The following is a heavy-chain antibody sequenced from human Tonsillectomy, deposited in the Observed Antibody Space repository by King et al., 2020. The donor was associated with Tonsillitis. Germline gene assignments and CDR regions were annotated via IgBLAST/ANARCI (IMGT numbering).Heavy chain of an antibody. CDR3: VKIQGSVSLKNVFY. J-gene: IGHJ4*02. CDR2: IWYDASNK. CDR1: GLTFSRYG. V-gene: IGHV3-30*02. D-gene: IGHD5/OR15-5a*01. Sequence: VQLVESGGGVVQPGGSLRLSCAASGLTFSRYGMHWVRQAPGKGLEWVAYIWYDASNKYYADSVKGRFTISRDQSKSTLYLHMNTLRPEDTAVYYCVKIQGSVSLKNVFYWGQGTLVTVSS.